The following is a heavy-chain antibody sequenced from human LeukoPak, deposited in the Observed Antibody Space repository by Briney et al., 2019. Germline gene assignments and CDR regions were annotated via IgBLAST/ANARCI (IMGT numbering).Heavy chain of an antibody. V-gene: IGHV1-24*01. D-gene: IGHD6-6*01. CDR2: FDPEDGET. Sequence: GASVKVSCKGSGYTLTELSMHWVRQAPGKGLEWMGGFDPEDGETIYAQKFQGRVTMTEDTSTDTAYMELSSLRSEDTAVYYCATVIQSHSSSSISWFDPWGQGTLVTVSS. CDR3: ATVIQSHSSSSISWFDP. CDR1: GYTLTELS. J-gene: IGHJ5*02.